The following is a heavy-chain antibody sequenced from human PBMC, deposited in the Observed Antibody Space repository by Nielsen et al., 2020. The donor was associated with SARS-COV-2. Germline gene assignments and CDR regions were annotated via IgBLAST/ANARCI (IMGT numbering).Heavy chain of an antibody. CDR2: IYYSGST. J-gene: IGHJ4*02. V-gene: IGHV4-39*07. CDR1: GGSISSSSYY. Sequence: ETLSLTCTVSGGSISSSSYYWGWIRQPPGKGLEWIGSIYYSGSTYYNPSLKSRVTISVDTSKNQFSLKLSSVTAADTAVYYCAREARGMDYFDYWGQGTLVTVSS. CDR3: AREARGMDYFDY. D-gene: IGHD5-24*01.